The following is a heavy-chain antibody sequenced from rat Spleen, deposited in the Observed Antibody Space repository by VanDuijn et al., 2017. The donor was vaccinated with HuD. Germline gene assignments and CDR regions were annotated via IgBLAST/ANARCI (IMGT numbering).Heavy chain of an antibody. CDR3: VRQDTSGYANWFGF. D-gene: IGHD4-3*01. Sequence: EVQLVESDGGLVQPGRSLKLSCAASGFTFSDYYMAWVRQAPTKGLEWVATISSDGGRNFYRDSVKGRFIISRDNAKSTVLLQMDGLRSEDTATYYCVRQDTSGYANWFGFWGQGTLVTVSS. CDR2: ISSDGGRN. CDR1: GFTFSDYY. J-gene: IGHJ3*01. V-gene: IGHV5-29*01.